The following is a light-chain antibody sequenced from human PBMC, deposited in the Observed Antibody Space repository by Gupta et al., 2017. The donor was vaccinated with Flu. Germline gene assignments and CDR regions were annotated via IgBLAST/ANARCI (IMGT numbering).Light chain of an antibody. Sequence: EVVLRQSPATLSLSPGERATLSCRASQNVNNYLAWYQQKPGQAPRRRIYDASNRATGVPARFSGSGSGTDFTLTISSRDPEDFAVYYCQQRSNWLTFGGGTKVEIK. V-gene: IGKV3-11*01. J-gene: IGKJ4*01. CDR1: QNVNNY. CDR2: DAS. CDR3: QQRSNWLT.